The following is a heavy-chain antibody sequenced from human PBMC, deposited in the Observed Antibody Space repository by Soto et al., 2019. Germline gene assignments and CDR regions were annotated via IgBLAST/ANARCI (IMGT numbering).Heavy chain of an antibody. CDR3: ARVEAVAGLYTDRGLDV. CDR2: IVPIFGTT. J-gene: IGHJ6*02. CDR1: GGTFSNYA. D-gene: IGHD6-19*01. Sequence: QVQLVQSGAEVKKPGSSVKVSCKVSGGTFSNYAIDWVRLAPGHGLEWMGGIVPIFGTTYYTQKFQGRARIIADDSTTTAYLEMSSLRSEDTAIYYCARVEAVAGLYTDRGLDVWFQGTAVAVSS. V-gene: IGHV1-69*12.